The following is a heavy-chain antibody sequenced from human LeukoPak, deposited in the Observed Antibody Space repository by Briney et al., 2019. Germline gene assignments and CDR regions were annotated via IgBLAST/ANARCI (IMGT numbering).Heavy chain of an antibody. D-gene: IGHD6-6*01. J-gene: IGHJ4*02. V-gene: IGHV3-30*02. CDR3: AKKKEGRIAPPDY. CDR1: GFSFSSFG. Sequence: GGSLRLSCAASGFSFSSFGMHWVRQARGKGLEWVAYIRHDGGNKDYADSVKGRFTISRENSKNTLFLQMNSLRAEDTAVYYCAKKKEGRIAPPDYWGQGTLVTVSS. CDR2: IRHDGGNK.